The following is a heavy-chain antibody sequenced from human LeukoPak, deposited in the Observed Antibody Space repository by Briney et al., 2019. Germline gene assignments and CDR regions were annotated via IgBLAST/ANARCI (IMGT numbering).Heavy chain of an antibody. J-gene: IGHJ4*02. CDR2: ISAYNGNT. D-gene: IGHD3-9*01. Sequence: ASVKVSCKASGYTFTGYYMHWVRQAPGQGLEWMGWISAYNGNTNYAQKLQGRVTMTTDTSTSTAYMELRSLRSDDTAVYYCAANRGYFDWLSTPAYWGQGTLVTVSS. CDR1: GYTFTGYY. CDR3: AANRGYFDWLSTPAY. V-gene: IGHV1-18*04.